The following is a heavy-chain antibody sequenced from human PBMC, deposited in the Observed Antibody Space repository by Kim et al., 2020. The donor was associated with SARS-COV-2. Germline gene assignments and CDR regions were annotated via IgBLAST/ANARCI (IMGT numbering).Heavy chain of an antibody. D-gene: IGHD5-12*01. Sequence: SETLSLTCTVSGGSISSYYWSWIRQPAGKGLEWIGRIYTSGSTNYNPSLKSRVTMSVDTSKNQFSLKLSSVTAADTAVYYCARDGSGYDGYYYYGMDVWGQGTTVTVSS. J-gene: IGHJ6*02. CDR2: IYTSGST. CDR3: ARDGSGYDGYYYYGMDV. CDR1: GGSISSYY. V-gene: IGHV4-4*07.